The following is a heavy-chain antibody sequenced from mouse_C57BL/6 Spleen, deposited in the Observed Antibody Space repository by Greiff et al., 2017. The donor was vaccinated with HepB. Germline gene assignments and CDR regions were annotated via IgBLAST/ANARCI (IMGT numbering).Heavy chain of an antibody. CDR1: GYTFTSYW. J-gene: IGHJ3*01. CDR3: ARRLRSERSGFAY. D-gene: IGHD1-1*01. V-gene: IGHV1-64*01. CDR2: IHPNSGST. Sequence: QVQLQQPGAELVKPGASVKLSCKASGYTFTSYWMHWVKQRPGQGLEWIGMIHPNSGSTNYNEKFKSKATLTVDKSSSTAYMQLSSLTSEDSAVYYCARRLRSERSGFAYWGQGTLVTVSA.